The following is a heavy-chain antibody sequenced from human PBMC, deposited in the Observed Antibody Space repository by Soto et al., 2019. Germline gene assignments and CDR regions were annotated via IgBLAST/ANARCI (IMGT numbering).Heavy chain of an antibody. CDR3: ARDVWETTSMYYGLDV. Sequence: QVQLVQSGAEVKKPGASVKVSCKASGYTFTDYFIHWVRQAPGQGFEWMGWINPKSRGTTYAQKFQGRVTMTRDTSNSTAYMELRGLRSDDTAIYYCARDVWETTSMYYGLDVWGLGTTVTVSS. J-gene: IGHJ6*02. D-gene: IGHD1-26*01. CDR2: INPKSRGT. V-gene: IGHV1-2*02. CDR1: GYTFTDYF.